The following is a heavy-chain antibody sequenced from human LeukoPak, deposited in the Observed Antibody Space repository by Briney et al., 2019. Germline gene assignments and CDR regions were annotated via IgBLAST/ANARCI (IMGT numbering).Heavy chain of an antibody. V-gene: IGHV4-39*01. CDR3: FVRWIFPGAFDI. CDR1: GGSISSSSYY. CDR2: IYYSGGT. Sequence: PSETLSLTCTVSGGSISSSSYYWGWIRQPPGKGLEWIGNIYYSGGTYSNPSLKSRVTISVDTSKNQFSLNLSSVTAADTAVYFCFVRWIFPGAFDIWGQGTMIVVSS. D-gene: IGHD2-2*03. J-gene: IGHJ3*02.